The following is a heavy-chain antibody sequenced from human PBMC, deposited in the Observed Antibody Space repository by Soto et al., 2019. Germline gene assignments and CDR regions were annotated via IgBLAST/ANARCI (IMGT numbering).Heavy chain of an antibody. D-gene: IGHD2-15*01. J-gene: IGHJ4*02. CDR2: ISSDSSSSGYI. Sequence: GGSLRLSCAASGLNFSTSNMNWVRQAPGKGLEWVSSISSDSSSSGYIYYAHSVKGRFTISRDNAKNSLYLQMNSLRAEDTAVYFCAREGPYCSGGSCYSLFDYWGQGTLVTVSS. V-gene: IGHV3-21*01. CDR3: AREGPYCSGGSCYSLFDY. CDR1: GLNFSTSN.